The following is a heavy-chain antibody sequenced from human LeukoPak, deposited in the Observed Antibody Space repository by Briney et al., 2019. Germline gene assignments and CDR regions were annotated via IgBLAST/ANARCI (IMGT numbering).Heavy chain of an antibody. CDR2: IYPNSGGT. J-gene: IGHJ5*02. CDR1: GYTFTGYY. Sequence: ASLKVSCKASGYTFTGYYMHWVRQAPGQGLEGMGRIYPNSGGTNYAQKFQGRVTMTRDTSISTAYMELSRLRSDDTAVYYCARDKSSRWYSYNWFDPWGQGTLVTVSS. D-gene: IGHD6-19*01. CDR3: ARDKSSRWYSYNWFDP. V-gene: IGHV1-2*06.